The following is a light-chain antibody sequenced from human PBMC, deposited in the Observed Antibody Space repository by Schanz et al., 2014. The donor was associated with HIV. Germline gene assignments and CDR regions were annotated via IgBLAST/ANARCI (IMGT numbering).Light chain of an antibody. Sequence: EIVLTQSPDTLSLSPGERATLSCRASQTVSSSSLAWYQQKPGQSPRLLIYAASTRATGIPDRFSGSGSGTDFSLTISRLEPEDFAVYYCQQYGTSLITFGQGTRLEI. CDR2: AAS. V-gene: IGKV3-20*01. CDR3: QQYGTSLIT. CDR1: QTVSSSS. J-gene: IGKJ5*01.